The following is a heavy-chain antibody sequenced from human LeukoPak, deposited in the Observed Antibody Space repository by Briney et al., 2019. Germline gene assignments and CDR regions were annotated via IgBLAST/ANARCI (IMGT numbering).Heavy chain of an antibody. D-gene: IGHD1-26*01. CDR1: GFTFDDYA. Sequence: GGSLRLSGAASGFTFDDYAMHWVRQAPGKGLEWVALISWVGGSTYYAESVKGRFTISRDNSKNSLYLQMNSLRAEDTALYYCAKDLVSGSYGLGFDYWGQGTLVTVSS. CDR3: AKDLVSGSYGLGFDY. CDR2: ISWVGGST. J-gene: IGHJ4*02. V-gene: IGHV3-43D*03.